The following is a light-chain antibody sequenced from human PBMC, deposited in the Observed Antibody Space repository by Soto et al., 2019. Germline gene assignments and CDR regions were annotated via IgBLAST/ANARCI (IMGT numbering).Light chain of an antibody. J-gene: IGKJ1*01. Sequence: DIQMTQSASTLSPSVGDRVTIPCRASQSISSWLAWYQQKPGKAPKLLIYDASSLDSGVPSRFSGSGAGTEFTLTISSLQPDDFATYYCQQSYSTPWTFGQGTKVDI. CDR3: QQSYSTPWT. V-gene: IGKV1-5*01. CDR1: QSISSW. CDR2: DAS.